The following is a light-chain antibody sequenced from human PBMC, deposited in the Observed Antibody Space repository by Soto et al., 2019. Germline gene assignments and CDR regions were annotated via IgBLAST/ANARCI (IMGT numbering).Light chain of an antibody. V-gene: IGLV2-14*03. CDR3: SSYTISSTLVV. Sequence: QSVLTQPRSVSGSPGQSVTISCTGTSGDVGGYNFVSWYQQHPGKAPTLMIFDVSQRPSGVSNRFSGSKSGNTASLTISGLQAEDEADYYCSSYTISSTLVVFGGGTKLTVL. J-gene: IGLJ3*02. CDR2: DVS. CDR1: SGDVGGYNF.